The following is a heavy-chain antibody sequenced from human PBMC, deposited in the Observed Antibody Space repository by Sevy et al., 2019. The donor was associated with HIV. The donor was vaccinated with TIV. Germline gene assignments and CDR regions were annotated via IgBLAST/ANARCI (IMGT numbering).Heavy chain of an antibody. CDR2: ISSSSSTI. CDR1: GFTFSSYS. D-gene: IGHD2-2*01. V-gene: IGHV3-48*02. Sequence: GGSLRLSCAASGFTFSSYSMNWVRQAPGKGLEWVSYISSSSSTIYYADSVKGRFTISRDNAKNSLYLQMNSLRDEDTAVYYYARDGARRYCSSTSCYEDRAYYYGMDVWGQGTTVTVSS. CDR3: ARDGARRYCSSTSCYEDRAYYYGMDV. J-gene: IGHJ6*02.